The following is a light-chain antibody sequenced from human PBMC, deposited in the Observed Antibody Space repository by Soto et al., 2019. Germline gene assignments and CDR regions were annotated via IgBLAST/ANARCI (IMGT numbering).Light chain of an antibody. CDR1: SSNVGGNP. J-gene: IGLJ2*01. CDR2: TNT. V-gene: IGLV1-44*01. CDR3: QSYDGTLTGVI. Sequence: QSVLTQPPSASGTPGQRVTISCSGSSSNVGGNPVNWYQHVPTTAPKLLIYTNTQRPSGVPDRFSGSKSGTSASLAISGLQAEDEADYFCQSYDGTLTGVIFGGGTKLTVL.